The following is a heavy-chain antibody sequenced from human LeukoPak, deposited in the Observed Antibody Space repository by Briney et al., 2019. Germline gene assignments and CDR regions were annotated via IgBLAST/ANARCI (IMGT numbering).Heavy chain of an antibody. CDR3: TRISSSPAALYYYYMDV. Sequence: GGSLRLSCTASGFIFGDNPLNWVRQAPGKGLEWVGLIRSRRYGGTTEYVASVNGRFSISRDDSKNIVYLQMNSLRDEDTAVYFCTRISSSPAALYYYYMDVWGKGIPGTVSS. D-gene: IGHD6-6*01. CDR2: IRSRRYGGTT. CDR1: GFIFGDNP. V-gene: IGHV3-49*04. J-gene: IGHJ6*03.